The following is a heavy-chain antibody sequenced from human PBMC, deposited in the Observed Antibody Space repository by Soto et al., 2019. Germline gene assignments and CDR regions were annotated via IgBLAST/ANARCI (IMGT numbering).Heavy chain of an antibody. J-gene: IGHJ5*01. V-gene: IGHV3-7*03. CDR1: GFTFSNHW. CDR2: IKADGSEK. CDR3: ARARAVDS. Sequence: ALRLSCAGSGFTFSNHWMNWVRQAPGKGLEWVANIKADGSEKYYVDSVKGRFTISRDNAKNSLYLQMNSLRAEDTAVYYCARARAVDSWGQGTLVTVS.